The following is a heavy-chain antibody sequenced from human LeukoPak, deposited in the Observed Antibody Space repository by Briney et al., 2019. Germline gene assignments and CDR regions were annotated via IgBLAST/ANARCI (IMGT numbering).Heavy chain of an antibody. Sequence: GGSLRLSCAASGFTFSSYWMSWVRQAPGKGLEWVANIKQDGSEKYYVDSVKGRFTISRVNAKNSLYLQMNSLRAEDTAVYYCARGIAVAGTFYYYYGMDVWGQGTTVTVSS. D-gene: IGHD6-19*01. CDR2: IKQDGSEK. J-gene: IGHJ6*02. CDR1: GFTFSSYW. CDR3: ARGIAVAGTFYYYYGMDV. V-gene: IGHV3-7*04.